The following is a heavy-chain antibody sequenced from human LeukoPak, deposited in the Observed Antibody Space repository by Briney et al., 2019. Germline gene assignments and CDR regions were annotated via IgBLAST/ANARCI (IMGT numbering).Heavy chain of an antibody. CDR2: INPNSGGT. D-gene: IGHD3-3*01. CDR1: GYTFNGYF. Sequence: ASVKVSCKASGYTFNGYFIHWVRQAPGQGLEWMGWINPNSGGTNYAQKLQGRVTMTRDTSISTAYMELSRLRSDDTAVYYCARTYDFWSGYASLGYWGQGTLVTVSS. V-gene: IGHV1-2*02. CDR3: ARTYDFWSGYASLGY. J-gene: IGHJ4*02.